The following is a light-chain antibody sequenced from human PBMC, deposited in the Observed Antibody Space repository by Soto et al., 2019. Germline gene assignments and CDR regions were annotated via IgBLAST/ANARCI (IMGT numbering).Light chain of an antibody. CDR3: AVCDGSLNAWV. Sequence: QSVLTQPPSASATPGQGVTISCSGSSSNIGRDAVTWYQQLPGSAPKLLIYNNDQRPSGVPDRFSGSRSGTSASLAISGLQSEDEADYHCAVCDGSLNAWVFGGGTKLTVL. CDR2: NND. V-gene: IGLV1-44*01. J-gene: IGLJ3*02. CDR1: SSNIGRDA.